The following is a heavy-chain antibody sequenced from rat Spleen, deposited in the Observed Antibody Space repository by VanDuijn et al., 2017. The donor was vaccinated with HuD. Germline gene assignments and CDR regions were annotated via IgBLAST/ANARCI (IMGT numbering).Heavy chain of an antibody. J-gene: IGHJ3*01. CDR3: ARSDGVHYYLPFAD. V-gene: IGHV3-3*01. CDR2: INSADNT. Sequence: EVQLQESGPGLVKPSQSLSLTCSVTSYSITNNYWGWIRRFPGNKMEWMGYINSADNTNYNPSLKSRISITRDTSKNQFFLQVNSVSSEDTATYYCARSDGVHYYLPFADWGQGTLVTASS. D-gene: IGHD1-1*01. CDR1: SYSITNNY.